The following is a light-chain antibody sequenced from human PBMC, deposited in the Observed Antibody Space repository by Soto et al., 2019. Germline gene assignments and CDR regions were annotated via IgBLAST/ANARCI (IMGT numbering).Light chain of an antibody. V-gene: IGKV3-20*01. Sequence: EIVLTQSPGTLSLSPEERATLSCRASQSVSNNYLTWYQQKPGQAPRLLIYGASSRATGIPDRFSGYGSGTDFTLTISRLEPEDFAVYYCLQYGSSPRTFGQGTKVEIK. CDR3: LQYGSSPRT. J-gene: IGKJ1*01. CDR2: GAS. CDR1: QSVSNNY.